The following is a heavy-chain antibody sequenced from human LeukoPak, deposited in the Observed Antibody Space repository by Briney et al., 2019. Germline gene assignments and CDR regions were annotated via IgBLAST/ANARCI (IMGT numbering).Heavy chain of an antibody. Sequence: GGSLRLSCAASGFTFSSYEMNWVRQAPGKGLEWVSYISSSGSTIYYADSVKGRFTISRDNAKNSLYLQMNSLRAEDTAVYYCARDRFQLYYYYGMDVWGQGTTVTVSS. CDR3: ARDRFQLYYYYGMDV. V-gene: IGHV3-48*03. CDR2: ISSSGSTI. D-gene: IGHD1-1*01. CDR1: GFTFSSYE. J-gene: IGHJ6*02.